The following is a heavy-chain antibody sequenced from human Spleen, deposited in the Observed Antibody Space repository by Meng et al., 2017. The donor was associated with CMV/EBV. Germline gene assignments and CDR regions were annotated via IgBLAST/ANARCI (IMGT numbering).Heavy chain of an antibody. CDR3: ARLEYSSSSCDY. CDR2: ISTYNGNT. V-gene: IGHV1-18*04. Sequence: ASVKVSCKASGYTFTNYGFSWVRQAPGQGFEWMAWISTYNGNTRYAQKFRGRVTLTTDTSTNTAYMELSSLRSADTAVYYCARLEYSSSSCDYWGQGTLVTVSS. CDR1: GYTFTNYG. J-gene: IGHJ4*02. D-gene: IGHD6-6*01.